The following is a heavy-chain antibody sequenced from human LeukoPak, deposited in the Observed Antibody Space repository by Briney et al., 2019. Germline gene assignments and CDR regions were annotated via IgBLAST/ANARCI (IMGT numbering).Heavy chain of an antibody. Sequence: KASETLSLTCTVSGGSITSYYWSWIRQPPGKGLEWIGYIYDSGNTNFNPSLKSRVTISLDTSKNQFSLRLSSVTAADTAVYYRARLLLGDCSGGSCKDDMDVWGQGTTVTVSS. J-gene: IGHJ6*02. CDR2: IYDSGNT. D-gene: IGHD2-15*01. CDR1: GGSITSYY. CDR3: ARLLLGDCSGGSCKDDMDV. V-gene: IGHV4-59*08.